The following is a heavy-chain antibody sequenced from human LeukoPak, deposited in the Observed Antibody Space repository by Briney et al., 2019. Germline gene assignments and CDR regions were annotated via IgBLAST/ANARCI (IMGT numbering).Heavy chain of an antibody. Sequence: GGSLRLSCAASGFTFSSYGMHWVRQAPGKGLEWVAVISYDGSNKYYADSVKGRFTISRDNSKNTLYLQMNSLRAEDTAVYYCARDRRYYDFSPDAFDIWGQGTMVTVSS. D-gene: IGHD3-3*01. CDR3: ARDRRYYDFSPDAFDI. CDR1: GFTFSSYG. J-gene: IGHJ3*02. CDR2: ISYDGSNK. V-gene: IGHV3-30*19.